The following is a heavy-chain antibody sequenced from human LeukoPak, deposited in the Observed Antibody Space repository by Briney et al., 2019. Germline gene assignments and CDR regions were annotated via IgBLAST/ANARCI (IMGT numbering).Heavy chain of an antibody. CDR3: ARHSSSGWYYFDY. D-gene: IGHD6-19*01. V-gene: IGHV4-59*01. CDR1: GGSISAYY. Sequence: SETLSLTCTVSGGSISAYYWSWIRQPPGKGLEWIGYIHYSGTTNYYPSLKSRVTIALDTSKNQFSLKLNSVTAADTAVYYCARHSSSGWYYFDYWGQGTLVTVSS. J-gene: IGHJ4*02. CDR2: IHYSGTT.